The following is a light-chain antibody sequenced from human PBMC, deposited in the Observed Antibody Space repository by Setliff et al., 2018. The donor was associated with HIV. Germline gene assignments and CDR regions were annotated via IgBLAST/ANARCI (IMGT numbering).Light chain of an antibody. J-gene: IGLJ1*01. Sequence: ALTQPASVSGSPGQSITISCIGTGRDIGGYNYVSWYQQHPGKAPKLIIYGVTKRSSGVSNRFSGSKAGTTASLTISGLQAEDEADYYCSSYTSTSAYVFGTGTKGTVL. CDR1: GRDIGGYNY. V-gene: IGLV2-14*03. CDR2: GVT. CDR3: SSYTSTSAYV.